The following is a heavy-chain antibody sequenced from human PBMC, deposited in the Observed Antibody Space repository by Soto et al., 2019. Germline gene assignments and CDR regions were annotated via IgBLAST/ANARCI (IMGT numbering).Heavy chain of an antibody. V-gene: IGHV4-61*01. CDR2: IYYSGST. D-gene: IGHD3-3*01. Sequence: SETLSLTCTVSGGSVSSGSYYWSWIRQPPGKGLEWIGYIYYSGSTNYNPSLKSRVTISVDTSKNQFSLKLSSVTAADTAVYYCARSFWYYDFWSGYVGAEYFQHWGQGTLVTVSS. J-gene: IGHJ1*01. CDR3: ARSFWYYDFWSGYVGAEYFQH. CDR1: GGSVSSGSYY.